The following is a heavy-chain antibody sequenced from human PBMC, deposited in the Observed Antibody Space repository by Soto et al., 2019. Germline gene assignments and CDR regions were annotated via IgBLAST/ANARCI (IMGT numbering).Heavy chain of an antibody. Sequence: GGSLRLSCEASGFIFSDYSMNWVRQAPGKGLEWVSYISSGSITIYYADSVRGRFTISRDNAKNSLYLQMNSLRDEDTAVYYCAREPSGGDDYGDPRESWGQGTTVTVSS. CDR1: GFIFSDYS. D-gene: IGHD4-17*01. J-gene: IGHJ5*02. CDR2: ISSGSITI. CDR3: AREPSGGDDYGDPRES. V-gene: IGHV3-48*02.